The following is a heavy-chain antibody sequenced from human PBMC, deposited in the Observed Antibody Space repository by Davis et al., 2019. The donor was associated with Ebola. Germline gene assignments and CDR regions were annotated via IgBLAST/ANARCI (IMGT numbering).Heavy chain of an antibody. J-gene: IGHJ4*02. D-gene: IGHD2-8*02. CDR2: IIPIFGIA. CDR3: ARDGDPFSLRGVCYEY. V-gene: IGHV1-69*10. CDR1: GGTFSSYA. Sequence: AASVKVSCKASGGTFSSYAISWVRQAPGQGLEWLGGIIPIFGIANYAQKFQGRVTITADKSTSTAYMELSSLRSEDTAVYYCARDGDPFSLRGVCYEYWGQGTLVTVSS.